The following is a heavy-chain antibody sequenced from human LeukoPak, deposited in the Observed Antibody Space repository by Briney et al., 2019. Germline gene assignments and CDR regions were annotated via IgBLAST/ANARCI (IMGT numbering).Heavy chain of an antibody. CDR1: GGTFSSYA. V-gene: IGHV1-69*04. Sequence: GSSVKVSCKASGGTFSSYAISWVRQAPGQGLEWMGRIIPILGIANYAQKFQGRVTITADKSTGTAYMELSSLRSEDTAVYYCARGDTAMAPFDYWGQGTLVTVSS. D-gene: IGHD5-18*01. CDR2: IIPILGIA. J-gene: IGHJ4*02. CDR3: ARGDTAMAPFDY.